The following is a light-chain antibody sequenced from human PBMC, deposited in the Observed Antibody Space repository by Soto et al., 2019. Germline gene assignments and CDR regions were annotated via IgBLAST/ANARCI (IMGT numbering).Light chain of an antibody. J-gene: IGKJ4*01. CDR2: AAS. CDR3: KQSHSKPLT. V-gene: IGKV1-39*01. Sequence: DIQMTQSPSSLSASVGDRVTITCRASQSISKYVNWYQHKPGKAPTVLIHAASSLQSGVQSRFSGSGSGTDFFLTIRSLQPEDFAVYYCKQSHSKPLTFGGGTKVDIK. CDR1: QSISKY.